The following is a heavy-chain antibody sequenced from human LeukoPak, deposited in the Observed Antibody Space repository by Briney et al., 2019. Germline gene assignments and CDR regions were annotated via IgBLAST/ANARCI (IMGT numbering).Heavy chain of an antibody. J-gene: IGHJ4*02. CDR1: GFTFSSYA. CDR3: AREGYSSGWFYFDY. CDR2: ISSNGGSI. Sequence: GGSLRLSCAASGFTFSSYAMHWVRQAPGKGLEYVSAISSNGGSIYYANSVKGRFTISRDNSKNTLYLQMGSLRAEDMAVYYCAREGYSSGWFYFDYWGQGTLVTVSS. V-gene: IGHV3-64*01. D-gene: IGHD6-19*01.